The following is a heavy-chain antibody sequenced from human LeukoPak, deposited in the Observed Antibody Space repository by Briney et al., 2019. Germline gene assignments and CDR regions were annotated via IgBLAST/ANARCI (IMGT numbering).Heavy chain of an antibody. CDR1: GFTFSSYA. D-gene: IGHD2-15*01. CDR2: ISGSGGST. V-gene: IGHV3-23*01. Sequence: GGSLRLSCAASGFTFSSYAMSWVRQAPGKGLEWVSFISGSGGSTYYADSVKGRFTISRDNSKNTLYLQMNSLRAEDTAVYYCAKDLLVVVAAPFDYWGQGTLVTASS. J-gene: IGHJ4*02. CDR3: AKDLLVVVAAPFDY.